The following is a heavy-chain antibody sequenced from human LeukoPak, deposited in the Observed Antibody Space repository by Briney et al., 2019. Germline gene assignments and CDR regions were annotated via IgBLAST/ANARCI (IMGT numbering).Heavy chain of an antibody. Sequence: GGSLRLSCAASGFTFSSYWMSWVRQAPGKGLEWVANIKQDGSEKYYVDSVKGRFTISRDNAKNSLYLQMNSLRAEDTAVYYCARIRTIENIAVAGVVFDYWGQGTLVTVSS. D-gene: IGHD6-19*01. CDR3: ARIRTIENIAVAGVVFDY. V-gene: IGHV3-7*01. J-gene: IGHJ4*02. CDR2: IKQDGSEK. CDR1: GFTFSSYW.